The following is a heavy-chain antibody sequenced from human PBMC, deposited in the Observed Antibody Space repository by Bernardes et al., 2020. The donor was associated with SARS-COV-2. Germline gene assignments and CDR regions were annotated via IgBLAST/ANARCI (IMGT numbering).Heavy chain of an antibody. CDR1: EYIFTAYY. Sequence: SVKVSCKASEYIFTAYYIHWVRQAPGQGLEWMGWINPNSGATKFAQKFQGRATMTRDTSITTAYMELSRLTSDDTAVYYCATEHYFDSNGYYF. J-gene: IGHJ1*01. CDR2: INPNSGAT. V-gene: IGHV1-2*02. CDR3: ATEHYFDSNGYYF. D-gene: IGHD3-22*01.